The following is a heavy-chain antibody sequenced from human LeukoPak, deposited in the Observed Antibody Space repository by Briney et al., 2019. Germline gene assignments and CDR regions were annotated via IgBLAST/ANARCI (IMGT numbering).Heavy chain of an antibody. CDR1: GGSFSGYY. CDR2: INHSGST. J-gene: IGHJ6*03. Sequence: SETLSLTCAVYGGSFSGYYWSWIRQPPGKGLEWIGEINHSGSTNYNPSLRSRVTISVDTSKNQFSLKLSSVTAADTAVYYCARRVHCSGGSCYGGWYYYYYMDVWGKGTTVTVSS. V-gene: IGHV4-34*01. CDR3: ARRVHCSGGSCYGGWYYYYYMDV. D-gene: IGHD2-15*01.